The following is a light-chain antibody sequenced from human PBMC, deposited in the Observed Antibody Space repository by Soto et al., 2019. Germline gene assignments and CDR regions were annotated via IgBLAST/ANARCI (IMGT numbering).Light chain of an antibody. Sequence: DIQMTQSPSSLSASVGDRVTITCQASQDINNYLIWYQHKPGKAPKLLIYDASTLGTGVSSRFSGGGSGIHFTFPISSLQPEDIATYYGQQFDSVPCTFGQGTKLELK. CDR2: DAS. V-gene: IGKV1-33*01. CDR3: QQFDSVPCT. J-gene: IGKJ2*02. CDR1: QDINNY.